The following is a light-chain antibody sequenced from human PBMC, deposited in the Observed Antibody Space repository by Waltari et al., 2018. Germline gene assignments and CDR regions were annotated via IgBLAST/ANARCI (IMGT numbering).Light chain of an antibody. CDR2: YDS. Sequence: SYVLTQPPSVSVAPGKTARITCGGNHIESTRVHLYQLKPGQAPVLVIYYDSDRPSGIPERFSGSNSGNTATLTISRVEAGDEADYYCQVWDNSSDQGVFGGGTKLTVL. J-gene: IGLJ3*02. CDR3: QVWDNSSDQGV. CDR1: HIESTR. V-gene: IGLV3-21*04.